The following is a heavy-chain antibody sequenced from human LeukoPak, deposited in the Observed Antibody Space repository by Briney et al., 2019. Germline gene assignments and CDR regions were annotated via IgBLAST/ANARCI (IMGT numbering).Heavy chain of an antibody. CDR3: ARGGRELLWWFDP. J-gene: IGHJ5*02. CDR1: GGSISSSSYY. D-gene: IGHD1-26*01. Sequence: SETLSLTCTVSGGSISSSSYYWGWIRQPPGKGLEWIGSIYYSGSTYYNPSLKSRVTISVDTSKNQFSLKLSSVTAADTAVYYCARGGRELLWWFDPWGQGTLVTVSS. V-gene: IGHV4-39*01. CDR2: IYYSGST.